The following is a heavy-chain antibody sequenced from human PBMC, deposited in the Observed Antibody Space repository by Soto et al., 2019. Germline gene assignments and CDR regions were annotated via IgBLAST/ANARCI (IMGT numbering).Heavy chain of an antibody. CDR2: IESDGSTT. J-gene: IGHJ4*02. D-gene: IGHD6-19*01. CDR1: GLTFSNYW. CDR3: VKQAPAGWHFFDT. Sequence: GGSLRLSCGASGLTFSNYWMHWVRQAPGKGLVWVSHIESDGSTTTYADSVKGRFTISRDNSKNTLYLQMDSLRTEDTAVYYCVKQAPAGWHFFDTWGQGTLVTVSS. V-gene: IGHV3-74*01.